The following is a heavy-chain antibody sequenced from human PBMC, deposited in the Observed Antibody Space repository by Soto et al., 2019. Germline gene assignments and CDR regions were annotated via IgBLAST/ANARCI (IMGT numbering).Heavy chain of an antibody. D-gene: IGHD3-3*01. CDR3: TRTVLRFWEWLFTLHRRGMDV. Sequence: PGWSLRLSCTSSGFTIGDYAMSWLRLAPGRGLGWVGFISSKAYGGTTAYVASVKSRFTISRDDSNSIAYLQMNSLKSEDTAVYNCTRTVLRFWEWLFTLHRRGMDVWGQGTTVTVSS. CDR2: ISSKAYGGTT. V-gene: IGHV3-49*03. J-gene: IGHJ6*02. CDR1: GFTIGDYA.